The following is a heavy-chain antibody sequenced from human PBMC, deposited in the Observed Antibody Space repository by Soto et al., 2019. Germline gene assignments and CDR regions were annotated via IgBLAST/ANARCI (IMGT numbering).Heavy chain of an antibody. CDR3: ARETDYGLGAFDI. V-gene: IGHV4-31*03. J-gene: IGHJ3*02. CDR1: GDSISSVGYY. CDR2: IYYSGST. D-gene: IGHD4-17*01. Sequence: LSLTCTVSGDSISSVGYYWAWIRQHPEKRLEWFGFIYYSGSTSYSPSLKSRVTMSVDTSKTPISLKLTSVTAAATARDDCARETDYGLGAFDIWGQGTMVTVSS.